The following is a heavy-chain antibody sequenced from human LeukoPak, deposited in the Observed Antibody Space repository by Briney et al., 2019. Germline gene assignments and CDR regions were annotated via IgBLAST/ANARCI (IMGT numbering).Heavy chain of an antibody. CDR1: VYTFTDYY. CDR3: ARARWQLVPYFDS. CDR2: INPNSGGT. J-gene: IGHJ4*02. Sequence: ASVKASCKASVYTFTDYYMHWVRQAPGQGLEWMGWINPNSGGTNFAQKFQGRVAMTRDTSISTAYLELGSLRSDDTAVYFCARARWQLVPYFDSWGQGTLVTVSS. V-gene: IGHV1-2*02. D-gene: IGHD6-6*01.